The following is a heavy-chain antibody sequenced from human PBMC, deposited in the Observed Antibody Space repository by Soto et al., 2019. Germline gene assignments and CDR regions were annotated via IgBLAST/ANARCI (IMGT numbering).Heavy chain of an antibody. J-gene: IGHJ6*02. V-gene: IGHV1-18*01. CDR2: ISPYSGNT. CDR3: AMVDNYVTPTPQDV. Sequence: QVQLVQSGDEVRKPGSSVKVSCKASGYIFVNYGIAWVRQAPGQGLEWMGWISPYSGNTHYASKVQGSLTMXTXTXPGTAYMDLGSLTSDDTAVYYCAMVDNYVTPTPQDVWGQGTTVTVSS. D-gene: IGHD3-16*01. CDR1: GYIFVNYG.